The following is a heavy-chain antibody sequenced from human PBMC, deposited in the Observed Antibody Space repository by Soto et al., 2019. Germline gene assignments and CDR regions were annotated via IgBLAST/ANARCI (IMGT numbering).Heavy chain of an antibody. CDR1: GFTFSGSA. Sequence: SLRLSCAASGFTFSGSAMHWVRQASGKGLEWVGRIRSKTNSYATAYAASVKGRFTISRDDSKNTAYLQMNSLKIEDTAVYYCTRDPRNYYDSSGSANWFDPWGQGTLVTVSS. CDR3: TRDPRNYYDSSGSANWFDP. D-gene: IGHD3-22*01. CDR2: IRSKTNSYAT. J-gene: IGHJ5*02. V-gene: IGHV3-73*01.